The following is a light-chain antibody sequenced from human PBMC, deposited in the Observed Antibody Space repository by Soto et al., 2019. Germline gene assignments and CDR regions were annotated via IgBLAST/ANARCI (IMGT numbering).Light chain of an antibody. CDR3: QYYGSSVT. J-gene: IGKJ4*01. V-gene: IGKV3-20*01. Sequence: IVLTQSPGTLSLSPGERAPLSCRASQSVSNNYLAWYQQKPGQAPRLLIYGASNRATGIPDRFSGSGSGTDFTLTISRLEPEDFAVYYCQYYGSSVTFAGGTKVDIK. CDR2: GAS. CDR1: QSVSNNY.